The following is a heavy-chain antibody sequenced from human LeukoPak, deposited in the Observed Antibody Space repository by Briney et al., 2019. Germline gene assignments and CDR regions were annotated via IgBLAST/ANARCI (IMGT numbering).Heavy chain of an antibody. J-gene: IGHJ3*02. D-gene: IGHD3-22*01. V-gene: IGHV4-39*01. CDR1: GGSISSSSYY. Sequence: SETLSLTCTVSGGSISSSSYYWGWIRQPPGKGLEWIGSIYYSGSTYYNPSLKSRVTISVDTSKNQFSLKLSSVTAADTAVYYCARHRTYYYDSSDAFDIWGQGTMVTVSS. CDR3: ARHRTYYYDSSDAFDI. CDR2: IYYSGST.